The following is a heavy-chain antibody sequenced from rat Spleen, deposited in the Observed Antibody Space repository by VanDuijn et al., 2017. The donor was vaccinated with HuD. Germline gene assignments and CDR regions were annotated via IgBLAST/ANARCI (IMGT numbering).Heavy chain of an antibody. CDR2: ISYGDSSGHSGT. D-gene: IGHD1-9*01. CDR1: RFTFNNYG. J-gene: IGHJ2*01. CDR3: ARRHYGYTDYFDY. Sequence: EVHLVESGGGLVQPGGSLKLSCAASRFTFNNYGMAWVRQAPTKELEWVATISYGDSSGHSGTYYRDSVKGRFTISRDNAKSTLSLQMDSLRSEDTATYYCARRHYGYTDYFDYWGQGVMVTVSS. V-gene: IGHV5-29*01.